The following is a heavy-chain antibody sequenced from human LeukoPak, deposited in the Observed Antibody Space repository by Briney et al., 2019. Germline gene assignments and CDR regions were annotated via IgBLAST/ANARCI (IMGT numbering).Heavy chain of an antibody. J-gene: IGHJ5*02. Sequence: SGTLSLTCAVSGGSISSSNWWSWVRPPPGKGLEWIGEIYHSGSTNYNPSLKSRVTISVDKSKNQFSLKLSSVTAADTAVYYCARVVVAATMTTVTTERVSWGQGTLVTVSS. CDR3: ARVVVAATMTTVTTERVS. D-gene: IGHD2-15*01. CDR1: GGSISSSNW. V-gene: IGHV4-4*02. CDR2: IYHSGST.